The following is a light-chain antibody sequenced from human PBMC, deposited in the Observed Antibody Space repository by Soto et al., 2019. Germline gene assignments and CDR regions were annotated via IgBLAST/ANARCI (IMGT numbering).Light chain of an antibody. J-gene: IGKJ2*01. CDR2: GAS. Sequence: EIVMTQSPATLSLSPGERAALSCRASQSINSELAWYQQKPGQPPRLLIYGASTRATGVPARFTGSESGSEFTITSSGLQSEDFAVYYCQQGHNWPLTFGQGTRLEI. CDR1: QSINSE. CDR3: QQGHNWPLT. V-gene: IGKV3-15*01.